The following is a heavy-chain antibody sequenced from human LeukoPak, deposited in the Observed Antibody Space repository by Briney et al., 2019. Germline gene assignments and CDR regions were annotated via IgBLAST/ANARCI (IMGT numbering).Heavy chain of an antibody. V-gene: IGHV1-3*01. CDR2: INAGNGNT. J-gene: IGHJ3*02. CDR1: GYTFNTYA. D-gene: IGHD5-12*01. CDR3: ARAQGGYDFAAFDI. Sequence: ASVNVSCKASGYTFNTYAIHWVRQAPGQRPDWMGWINAGNGNTKSSQKFQGRVTLTRDKSASTAYMELSSLTSEDTAVYYCARAQGGYDFAAFDIWGQGTVVIVSS.